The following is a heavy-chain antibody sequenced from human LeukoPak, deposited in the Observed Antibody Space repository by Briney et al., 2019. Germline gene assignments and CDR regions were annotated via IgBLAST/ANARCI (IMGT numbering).Heavy chain of an antibody. Sequence: GGSLRLSCDASGFSFRNYGMHWVRQAPGKGLEWVAVISYDGSNQYYADSVKGRFTISRDNAKNSLFLQMNSLRAEDTAVYYCARDLLEIAADSYFDYWGQGTLVTVSS. D-gene: IGHD6-13*01. CDR2: ISYDGSNQ. CDR1: GFSFRNYG. CDR3: ARDLLEIAADSYFDY. V-gene: IGHV3-30*03. J-gene: IGHJ4*02.